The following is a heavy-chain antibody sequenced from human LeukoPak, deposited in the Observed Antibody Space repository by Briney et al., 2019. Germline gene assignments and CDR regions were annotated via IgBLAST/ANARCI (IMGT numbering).Heavy chain of an antibody. J-gene: IGHJ4*02. CDR2: ISPNTGGT. CDR1: GYTFTGYY. D-gene: IGHD2-2*01. Sequence: ASVKVSCKASGYTFTGYYIHWVRQAPGQGLEWMGRISPNTGGTNYAQNFQGRVTMTRDTSISTAYMEMSNLRSDDTAVYYCARGFCSSTSCLDYFEYWGQGTLV. V-gene: IGHV1-2*02. CDR3: ARGFCSSTSCLDYFEY.